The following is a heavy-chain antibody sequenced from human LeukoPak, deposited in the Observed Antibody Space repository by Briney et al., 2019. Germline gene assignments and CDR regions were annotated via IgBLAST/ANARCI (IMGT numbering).Heavy chain of an antibody. J-gene: IGHJ2*01. CDR3: ARVSSSWYQDWYFDL. Sequence: SETLSLTCTVSGVSISSYYWNWIRQPPGKGLEWIGDIYYTGSTNYNPSLKSRVTISVDTSKNQFSLKLSSVTAADTAVYYCARVSSSWYQDWYFDLWGRGTLVTVSS. CDR2: IYYTGST. CDR1: GVSISSYY. D-gene: IGHD6-13*01. V-gene: IGHV4-59*12.